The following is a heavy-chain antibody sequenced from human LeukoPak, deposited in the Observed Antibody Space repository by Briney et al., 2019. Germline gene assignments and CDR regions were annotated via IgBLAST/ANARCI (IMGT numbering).Heavy chain of an antibody. V-gene: IGHV1-18*04. J-gene: IGHJ4*02. Sequence: ASVKVSCKASGCTFTSYGISWVRQAPGQGLEWMGWISAYNGNANYAQKLQGRVTMTTDTSTSTAYMELRSLRSDDTAVYYCAREGTYYDILTGYPLAGVRSYYFDYWGQGTLVTVSS. CDR1: GCTFTSYG. D-gene: IGHD3-9*01. CDR3: AREGTYYDILTGYPLAGVRSYYFDY. CDR2: ISAYNGNA.